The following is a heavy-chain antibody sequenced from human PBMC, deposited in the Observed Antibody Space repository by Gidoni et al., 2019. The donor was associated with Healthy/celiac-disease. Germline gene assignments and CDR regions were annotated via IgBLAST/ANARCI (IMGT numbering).Heavy chain of an antibody. J-gene: IGHJ4*02. V-gene: IGHV4-4*02. D-gene: IGHD3-22*01. CDR2: T. CDR3: ARVLPDPNYYDSSGSREWPLDY. Sequence: TNYNPSLKSRVTISVDKSKNQFSLKLSSVTAADTAVYYCARVLPDPNYYDSSGSREWPLDYWGQGTLVTVSS.